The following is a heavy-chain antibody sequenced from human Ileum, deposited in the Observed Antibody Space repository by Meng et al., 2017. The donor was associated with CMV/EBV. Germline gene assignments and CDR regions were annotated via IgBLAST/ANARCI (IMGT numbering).Heavy chain of an antibody. J-gene: IGHJ5*02. V-gene: IGHV2-5*02. CDR2: IYWDDDK. CDR3: AHRLPFNINWDVGWFGP. Sequence: FSLTTRGVGVGWIRQPPGKALESLALIYWDDDKRYTPSLSHRLTITKDTSKNQVVLTMTNMDPADTATYYCAHRLPFNINWDVGWFGPWGQGILVTVSS. D-gene: IGHD1-1*01. CDR1: FSLTTRGVG.